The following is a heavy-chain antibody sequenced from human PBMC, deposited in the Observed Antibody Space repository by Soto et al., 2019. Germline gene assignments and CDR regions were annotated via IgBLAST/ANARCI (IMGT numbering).Heavy chain of an antibody. CDR2: IRAYNGNT. CDR3: ARSRITMVRGPPNLPHY. V-gene: IGHV1-18*01. D-gene: IGHD3-10*01. J-gene: IGHJ4*02. Sequence: ASVEVSCTASGDTFTSYGISCVRQAPGQGLEWMGWIRAYNGNTNYAQKLQGRVTMTTDTSTSTAYMELRSLRSDDTAVYYCARSRITMVRGPPNLPHYWGQGTLVTVSS. CDR1: GDTFTSYG.